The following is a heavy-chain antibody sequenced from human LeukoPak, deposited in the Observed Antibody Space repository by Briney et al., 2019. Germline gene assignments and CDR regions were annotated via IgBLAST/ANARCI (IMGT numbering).Heavy chain of an antibody. J-gene: IGHJ4*02. CDR1: GGSISSSSHY. V-gene: IGHV4-39*01. CDR3: ARVSYSGAGNY. Sequence: PSETLSLTCTVSGGSISSSSHYWGWIRQPPGKGLEWIGSIYYSGSTYYNPSLKSRVTISVDTSKNQFSLKLSSVTAADTAVYYCARVSYSGAGNYWGQGTLVTVSS. CDR2: IYYSGST. D-gene: IGHD5-12*01.